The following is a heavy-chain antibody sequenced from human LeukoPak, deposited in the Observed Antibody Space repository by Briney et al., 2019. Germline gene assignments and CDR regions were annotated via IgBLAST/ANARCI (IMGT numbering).Heavy chain of an antibody. CDR3: AKDGLLWFGELLSHFDY. J-gene: IGHJ4*02. Sequence: GGSLRLSCAASGFTFDDYAMHWVRQAPGKGLEWVSGISWNSGSIGYADSVKGRFTISRDNAKNSLYLQMNSLRAEDTALYYCAKDGLLWFGELLSHFDYWGQGTLVTVSS. CDR1: GFTFDDYA. V-gene: IGHV3-9*01. D-gene: IGHD3-10*01. CDR2: ISWNSGSI.